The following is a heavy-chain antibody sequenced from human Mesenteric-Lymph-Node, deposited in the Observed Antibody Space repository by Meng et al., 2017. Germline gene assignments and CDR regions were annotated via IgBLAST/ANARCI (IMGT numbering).Heavy chain of an antibody. CDR2: IYNTGST. CDR3: ARGPPGYD. D-gene: IGHD1-1*01. CDR1: GASVSSAY. J-gene: IGHJ4*02. V-gene: IGHV4-59*02. Sequence: SETLSLTCTVSGASVSSAYWSWIRQPPGKGPEWIAYIYNTGSTNYNPTLKTRVTISVDTSKNQFFLKLTSVTTADTAVYYCARGPPGYDWGPGTLVNVSS.